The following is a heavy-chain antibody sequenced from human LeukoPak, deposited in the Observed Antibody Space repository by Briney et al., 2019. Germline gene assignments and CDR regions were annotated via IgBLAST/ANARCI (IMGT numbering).Heavy chain of an antibody. CDR2: IFLGDSDT. D-gene: IGHD6-13*01. CDR3: ATTYSSSWYGGNYYYGMGV. Sequence: GESLKISRNGSGYSFTSYWIGRMGQMPGKGLEWWGSIFLGDSDTRYRPSFQCQVTISADQSISTAYLQWSSLKASDTAMYYCATTYSSSWYGGNYYYGMGVWGQGTTVTVSS. V-gene: IGHV5-51*01. CDR1: GYSFTSYW. J-gene: IGHJ6*02.